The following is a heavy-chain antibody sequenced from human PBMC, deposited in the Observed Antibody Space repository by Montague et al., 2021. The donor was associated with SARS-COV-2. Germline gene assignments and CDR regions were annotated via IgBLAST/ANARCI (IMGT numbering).Heavy chain of an antibody. J-gene: IGHJ6*02. D-gene: IGHD2-2*01. V-gene: IGHV4-34*01. CDR2: ISHSGGT. CDR3: ARFAYRLLFIASYYGMGV. CDR1: GACNTGDD. Sequence: SETLSLTCTGPGACNTGDDRRWTRLPPGSGPEWYGEISHSGGTNYNPSLKSRVTISIDTSKNQFSLKLSSVTAADTAVYYCARFAYRLLFIASYYGMGVWGQGTTVTVS.